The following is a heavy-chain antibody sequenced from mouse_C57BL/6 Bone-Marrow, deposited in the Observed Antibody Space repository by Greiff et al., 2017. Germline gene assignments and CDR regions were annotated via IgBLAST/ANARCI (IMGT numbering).Heavy chain of an antibody. CDR2: IDPSDSYT. D-gene: IGHD1-1*01. CDR3: ARRGVLRFYAMDY. CDR1: GYTFTSYW. Sequence: QVQLQQPGAELVMPGASVKLSCKASGYTFTSYWMHWVKQRPGQGLEWIGEIDPSDSYTNYNQKFKGKSTLTVDKSSSTAYMQLSSLTSEDSAVDYCARRGVLRFYAMDYWGQGTSVTVSS. J-gene: IGHJ4*01. V-gene: IGHV1-69*01.